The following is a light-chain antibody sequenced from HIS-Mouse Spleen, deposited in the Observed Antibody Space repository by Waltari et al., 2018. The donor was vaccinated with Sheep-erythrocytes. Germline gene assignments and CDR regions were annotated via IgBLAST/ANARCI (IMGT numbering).Light chain of an antibody. CDR2: QDS. Sequence: SYELTQPPSVSVSPGQPASITCSGDKLGDKYACWYQQKPGQPPVLVIYQDSKRPSGIPERISGSNSGNTATLTISGTQAMDEADYYCQAWDSSTVVFGGGTKLTVL. CDR1: KLGDKY. J-gene: IGLJ2*01. CDR3: QAWDSSTVV. V-gene: IGLV3-1*01.